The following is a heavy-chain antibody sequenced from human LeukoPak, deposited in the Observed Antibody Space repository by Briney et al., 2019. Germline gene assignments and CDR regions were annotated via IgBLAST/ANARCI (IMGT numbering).Heavy chain of an antibody. Sequence: GGSLRLSCAASGFIFRNYAMTWVRQAPGKGLEWVSAVSGVGGSTYYADSVKGRFTIPRDNSKSTLYLQMNSLSAEDTAVYYCAKRTVGEGPPFDYWGQGTLVTVSS. D-gene: IGHD3-16*01. V-gene: IGHV3-23*01. J-gene: IGHJ4*02. CDR1: GFIFRNYA. CDR2: VSGVGGST. CDR3: AKRTVGEGPPFDY.